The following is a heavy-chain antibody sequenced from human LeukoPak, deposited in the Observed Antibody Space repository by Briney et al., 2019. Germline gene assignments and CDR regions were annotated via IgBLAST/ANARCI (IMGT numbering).Heavy chain of an antibody. J-gene: IGHJ4*02. CDR1: GGSISSGGYY. CDR2: VYYSGST. CDR3: ASLRYGSGSYYS. Sequence: SQTLSLTCTVSGGSISSGGYYWSWIRQHPGKGLEWIGYVYYSGSTYYNPSLKSRVTISVDTSKNQFSLKLSSVTAADTAVYYCASLRYGSGSYYSWGQGTLVTVSS. D-gene: IGHD3-10*01. V-gene: IGHV4-31*03.